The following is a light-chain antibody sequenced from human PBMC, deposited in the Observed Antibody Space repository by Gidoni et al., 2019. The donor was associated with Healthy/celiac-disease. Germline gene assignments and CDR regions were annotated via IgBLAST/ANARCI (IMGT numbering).Light chain of an antibody. V-gene: IGKV1-33*01. CDR2: AAS. CDR3: QQYDNLPLT. J-gene: IGKJ4*01. CDR1: QDISNY. Sequence: DIHMTQSPSSLSASVGDRVTITCQASQDISNYLAWYQQKPGKAPKLLIYAASNLETGVPSRFSGSGSGTDFTFTISSLQPEDIATYYCQQYDNLPLTFGGGTKVEIK.